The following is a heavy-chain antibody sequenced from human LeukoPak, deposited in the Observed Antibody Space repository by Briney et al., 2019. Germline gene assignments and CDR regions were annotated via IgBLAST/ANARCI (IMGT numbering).Heavy chain of an antibody. J-gene: IGHJ5*02. Sequence: GGSLRLSCAASGFTFDDYAMHWVRQAPGKGLEWVSGISWNSGSIGYADSVNGRFTISRDNAKNSLYLQMNSLRVDDTAVYYCARDLNWPGPWGQGTLVTVSS. V-gene: IGHV3-9*01. CDR2: ISWNSGSI. CDR1: GFTFDDYA. D-gene: IGHD5-24*01. CDR3: ARDLNWPGP.